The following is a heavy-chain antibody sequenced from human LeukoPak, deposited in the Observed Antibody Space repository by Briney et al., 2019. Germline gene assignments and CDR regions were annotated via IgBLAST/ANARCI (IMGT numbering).Heavy chain of an antibody. V-gene: IGHV4-39*01. CDR2: IYYSGST. J-gene: IGHJ6*03. CDR3: ARHGHYYGSGSQSDPHPSYYYYYYMDV. Sequence: PSETLSLTCTVSGGSISSSSYYWGWIRQPPGKGLEWIGSIYYSGSTNYNPSLKSRVAISVDTSKNQFSLKLSSVTAADTAVYYCARHGHYYGSGSQSDPHPSYYYYYYMDVWGKGTTVTISS. D-gene: IGHD3-10*01. CDR1: GGSISSSSYY.